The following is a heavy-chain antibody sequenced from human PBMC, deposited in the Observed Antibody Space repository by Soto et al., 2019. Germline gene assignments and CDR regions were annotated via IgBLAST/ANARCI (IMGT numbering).Heavy chain of an antibody. CDR3: ARDDHIVVVPTSLGAMDV. CDR2: IYHSGST. Sequence: SETLSLTCAVYGGSISSNKWWSWVRQPPGKGLEWIGEIYHSGSTNYNPSLKSRVTISLDKSKNQFSLKLTSVTAADSAVYYCARDDHIVVVPTSLGAMDVWGQGITVTVSS. J-gene: IGHJ6*02. D-gene: IGHD2-2*01. CDR1: GGSISSNKW. V-gene: IGHV4-4*02.